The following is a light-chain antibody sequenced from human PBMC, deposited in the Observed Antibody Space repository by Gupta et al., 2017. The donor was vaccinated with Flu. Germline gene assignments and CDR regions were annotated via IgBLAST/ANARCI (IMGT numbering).Light chain of an antibody. CDR1: GSNNGSNS. J-gene: IGLJ1*01. V-gene: IGLV1-44*01. CDR2: INL. CDR3: AAWDDSLNAYA. Sequence: SLVHQSPSASETPGHWFTLTCSDTGSNNGSNSVNWYQQLPGTAPTLLISINLYRTSGVPDRFSGSKYGTSASLAISGLQSEDEADYYCAAWDDSLNAYAFGTGTTVTVL.